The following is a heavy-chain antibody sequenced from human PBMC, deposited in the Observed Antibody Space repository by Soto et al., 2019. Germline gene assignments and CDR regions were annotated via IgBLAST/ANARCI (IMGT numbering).Heavy chain of an antibody. D-gene: IGHD6-13*01. CDR2: INAGNGNT. CDR3: ARDPPSIAAAYPYYSGMDV. CDR1: GYTFTSYA. Sequence: ASVKVSCKASGYTFTSYAMHWVRQAPGQRLEWMGWINAGNGNTKYSQKFQGRVTITRDTSASTAYMELSSLRSEDTAVYYCARDPPSIAAAYPYYSGMDVWGQGTTVTVSS. J-gene: IGHJ6*02. V-gene: IGHV1-3*01.